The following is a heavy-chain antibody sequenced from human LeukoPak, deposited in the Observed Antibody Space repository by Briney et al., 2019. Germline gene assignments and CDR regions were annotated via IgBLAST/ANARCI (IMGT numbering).Heavy chain of an antibody. J-gene: IGHJ4*02. Sequence: GRSLRLSCAASGFTFSSYGMHWVRQAPGKGLEWVAVIWYDGSNKYYADSVKGRFTISRDNSKNTLYLQMNSLRAEDTAVYYCAKDVGSGSYYLFGYWGQGTLVTVSS. CDR3: AKDVGSGSYYLFGY. V-gene: IGHV3-33*06. CDR2: IWYDGSNK. D-gene: IGHD3-10*01. CDR1: GFTFSSYG.